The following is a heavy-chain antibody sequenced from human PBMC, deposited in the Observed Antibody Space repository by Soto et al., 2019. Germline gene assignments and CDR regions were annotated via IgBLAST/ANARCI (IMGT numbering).Heavy chain of an antibody. V-gene: IGHV4-39*01. J-gene: IGHJ6*02. CDR2: IYYSGST. D-gene: IGHD2-21*01. CDR1: GGSISSSSYY. Sequence: SETLSLTCTVSGGSISSSSYYWGWIRQPPGKGLEWIGSIYYSGSTYYNPSLKSRVTISVDTSKNQFSLKLSSVTAADTAVYYCANGAYYYYYGMDVWGQGTTVTVS. CDR3: ANGAYYYYYGMDV.